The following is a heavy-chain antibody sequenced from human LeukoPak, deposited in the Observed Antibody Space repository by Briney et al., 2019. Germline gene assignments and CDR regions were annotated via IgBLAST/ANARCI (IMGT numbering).Heavy chain of an antibody. CDR1: GFTFSDYY. CDR3: ARGRDIVVVPAYDAFDI. CDR2: ISSSGSTI. Sequence: GGSLRLSCAASGFTFSDYYMSWIRQAPGKGLEWVSYISSSGSTIYYADSVKGRFTISRDNAKNSLYLQMNSLRAEDTAVYYCARGRDIVVVPAYDAFDIWGQGTMVTVSS. V-gene: IGHV3-11*01. D-gene: IGHD2-2*01. J-gene: IGHJ3*02.